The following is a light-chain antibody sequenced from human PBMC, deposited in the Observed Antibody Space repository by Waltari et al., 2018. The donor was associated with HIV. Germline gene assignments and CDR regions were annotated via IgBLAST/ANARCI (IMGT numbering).Light chain of an antibody. J-gene: IGKJ1*01. CDR1: QDIRNY. V-gene: IGKV1-27*01. CDR3: QRYNSAPRT. Sequence: DIQMTQSPSSLPGSVGDRVTITCRASQDIRNYVAWYQQKPGKIPQLLIYAASTVQSGGPSRFSGGGSGTEFNFTIRSLQPEDVGTYYCQRYNSAPRTFGQGSTV. CDR2: AAS.